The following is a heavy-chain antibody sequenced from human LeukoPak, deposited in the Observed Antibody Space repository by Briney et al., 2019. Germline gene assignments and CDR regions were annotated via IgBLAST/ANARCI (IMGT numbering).Heavy chain of an antibody. CDR2: IIPIFGTA. CDR1: GGTFSSYA. Sequence: GASVKVSCKASGGTFSSYAISWVRQAPGQGLEWMGGIIPIFGTANYAQKFQGRVTITADESTSTAYMELSSLRSEDTAVYYCTTAMVRGVIIFGPWGQGTLVTVSS. J-gene: IGHJ5*02. CDR3: TTAMVRGVIIFGP. D-gene: IGHD3-10*01. V-gene: IGHV1-69*13.